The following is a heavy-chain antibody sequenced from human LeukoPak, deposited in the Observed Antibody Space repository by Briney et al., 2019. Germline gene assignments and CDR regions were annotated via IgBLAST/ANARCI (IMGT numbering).Heavy chain of an antibody. V-gene: IGHV1-2*04. CDR2: INPNSGGT. J-gene: IGHJ4*02. Sequence: GASVKVSCKASGYTFTGYYMHWVRQAPGQGLEWMGWINPNSGGTNYSQKFQGWVTMTRDTSISTAYMELSRLRSDDTAVYYCARVYRPGLVADGFDYWGQGTLVTVSS. CDR1: GYTFTGYY. CDR3: ARVYRPGLVADGFDY. D-gene: IGHD2-15*01.